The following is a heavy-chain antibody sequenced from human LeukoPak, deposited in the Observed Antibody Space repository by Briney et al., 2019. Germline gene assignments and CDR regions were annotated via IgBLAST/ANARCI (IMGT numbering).Heavy chain of an antibody. D-gene: IGHD6-19*01. V-gene: IGHV3-21*01. J-gene: IGHJ6*03. CDR1: GFTFSRYS. Sequence: GGSLRLSCAASGFTFSRYSMNWVRQAPGKGLELASSISSSSSYIYYADSVKGRFTISRDNAKNSLYLQMNSLRAEDTAVYYCARDASGWSRAYYYMDVWGKGTMVTVSS. CDR3: ARDASGWSRAYYYMDV. CDR2: ISSSSSYI.